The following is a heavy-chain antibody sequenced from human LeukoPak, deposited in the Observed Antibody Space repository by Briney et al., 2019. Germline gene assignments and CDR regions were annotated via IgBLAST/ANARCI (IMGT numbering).Heavy chain of an antibody. CDR2: INHSGST. D-gene: IGHD6-13*01. V-gene: IGHV4-34*01. CDR1: GGSFSGYY. Sequence: PSETLSLTCAVYGGSFSGYYWSWIRQPPGKGLEWIGEINHSGSTNYNPSLKSRVTISVDTSKNQFSLKLSSVTAADTAVYYCGTPHRTAAGYYYYYYMDVWGKGTTVTISS. CDR3: GTPHRTAAGYYYYYYMDV. J-gene: IGHJ6*03.